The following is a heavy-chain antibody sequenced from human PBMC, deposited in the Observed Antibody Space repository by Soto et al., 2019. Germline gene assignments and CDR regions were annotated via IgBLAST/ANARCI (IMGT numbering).Heavy chain of an antibody. J-gene: IGHJ6*02. V-gene: IGHV1-58*01. Sequence: VASVKVSCKASGFTFTSSAVQWVRQARGQRLEWIGWIVVGSGNTNYAQKFQERVTITRDMSTSTASMELSSLRSEDTAVYYCAADRALRYPHHLFMDVWGQGTTVTVSS. CDR1: GFTFTSSA. D-gene: IGHD3-9*01. CDR2: IVVGSGNT. CDR3: AADRALRYPHHLFMDV.